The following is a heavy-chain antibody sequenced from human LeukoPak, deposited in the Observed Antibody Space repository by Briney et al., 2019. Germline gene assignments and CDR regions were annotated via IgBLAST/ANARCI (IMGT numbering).Heavy chain of an antibody. CDR2: IYSSGNP. J-gene: IGHJ4*02. D-gene: IGHD1-14*01. Sequence: SETLSLTCTVSGGSISSSGYYWGWIRQPPGKGLEWIGSIYSSGNPYYNPSLKSRVTISVDASKNNFSVKLSSVAAADTAVYYCARQTETSGADSWGQGTLVTVSS. V-gene: IGHV4-39*01. CDR3: ARQTETSGADS. CDR1: GGSISSSGYY.